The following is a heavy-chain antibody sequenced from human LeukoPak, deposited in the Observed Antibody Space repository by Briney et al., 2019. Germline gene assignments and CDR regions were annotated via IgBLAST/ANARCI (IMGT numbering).Heavy chain of an antibody. D-gene: IGHD3-22*01. CDR2: IKQDGSEK. CDR3: AKDRLHYYDSSGYLDY. V-gene: IGHV3-7*03. Sequence: GGSLRLSCAASGFTFSSYGMSWVRQAPGKGLEWVANIKQDGSEKYYVDSVKGRFTVSRDNAENSLYLQMSSLRAEDTAVYYCAKDRLHYYDSSGYLDYWGQGTLVTVSS. CDR1: GFTFSSYG. J-gene: IGHJ4*02.